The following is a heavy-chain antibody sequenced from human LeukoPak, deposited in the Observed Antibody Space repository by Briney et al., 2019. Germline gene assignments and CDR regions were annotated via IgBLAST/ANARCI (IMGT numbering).Heavy chain of an antibody. CDR2: ISNDGRST. Sequence: GGSLRLSCAASGFTFSDNWMHWVRQAPGKGLVWISVISNDGRSTIYADSVKGRFTISRDNAKNTLYLQMDSLRVEDTVVYFCASQLGGNVYWGQGTLVTVSS. CDR1: GFTFSDNW. CDR3: ASQLGGNVY. V-gene: IGHV3-74*01. D-gene: IGHD3-16*01. J-gene: IGHJ4*02.